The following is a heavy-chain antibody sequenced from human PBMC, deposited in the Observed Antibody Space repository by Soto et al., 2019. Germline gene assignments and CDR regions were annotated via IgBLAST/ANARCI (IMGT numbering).Heavy chain of an antibody. CDR2: SSYSGGST. CDR1: GFTFSSSA. Sequence: EVQLLESGGGLVQPGGSLRLSCAASGFTFSSSAMTWVRQAPGRGLEWVSTSSYSGGSTYNAESLKGRFIVSRDDSKNTLYLQMHSLRVDDTAVYYCAKGGGNSIPGWWWAPGHWGQGTLVTVSS. J-gene: IGHJ4*02. D-gene: IGHD2-21*01. CDR3: AKGGGNSIPGWWWAPGH. V-gene: IGHV3-23*01.